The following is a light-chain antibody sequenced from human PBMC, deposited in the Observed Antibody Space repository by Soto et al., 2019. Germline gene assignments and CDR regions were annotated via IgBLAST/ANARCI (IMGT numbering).Light chain of an antibody. CDR1: SSNIGAGYD. CDR3: QSYDSRLSGYV. V-gene: IGLV1-40*01. Sequence: QSVLTQPPSVSGAPGQRVTISCTGSSSNIGAGYDVNWYQQLPGTAPKFLIYANSNRPSGVPDRFSGSKSGTSASLAITGLQTEDEADYYCQSYDSRLSGYVFGTGTKAPS. CDR2: ANS. J-gene: IGLJ1*01.